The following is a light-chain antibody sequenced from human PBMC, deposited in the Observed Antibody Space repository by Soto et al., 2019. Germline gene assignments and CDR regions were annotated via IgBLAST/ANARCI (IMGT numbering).Light chain of an antibody. J-gene: IGKJ2*01. CDR3: QQYGSSPPENT. Sequence: EIVLTQSPGTLSLSPGERATLSCRASQSVRSNYLAWYQHKPGQAPRLLIYGASSRATGIADRFSGSGSGTDFTLTISRLEPEDFAVYYCQQYGSSPPENTFGQGTKLEIK. V-gene: IGKV3-20*01. CDR1: QSVRSNY. CDR2: GAS.